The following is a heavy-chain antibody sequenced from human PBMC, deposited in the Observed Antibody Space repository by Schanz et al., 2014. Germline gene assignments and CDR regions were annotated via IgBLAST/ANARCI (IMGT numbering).Heavy chain of an antibody. J-gene: IGHJ4*02. CDR1: GYTFTAHY. CDR3: ARGLVRYFAY. V-gene: IGHV1-2*02. Sequence: QVQLVQSGAEVRKPGASVKLSCKASGYTFTAHYIHWVRQAPGQGLEWLGWVNPNSGTTNYAQKFQGRVTMTRDTSISTAYMELSRLRSDDTAVYYCARGLVRYFAYWGQGTLVTVSS. D-gene: IGHD2-8*02. CDR2: VNPNSGTT.